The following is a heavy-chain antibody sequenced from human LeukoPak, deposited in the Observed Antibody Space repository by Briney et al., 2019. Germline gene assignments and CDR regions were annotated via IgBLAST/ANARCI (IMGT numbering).Heavy chain of an antibody. Sequence: SETLSLTCTVSGGSISSGDYYWGWIRQPPGKGLEWIGNIYYSGSTYYNPSLKSRVTISVDTSKNQLSLNLSSVTAADSAVYYCARRRRDGYNWYYFDYWGQGTLVTVSS. V-gene: IGHV4-39*01. D-gene: IGHD5-24*01. CDR3: ARRRRDGYNWYYFDY. CDR1: GGSISSGDYY. J-gene: IGHJ4*02. CDR2: IYYSGST.